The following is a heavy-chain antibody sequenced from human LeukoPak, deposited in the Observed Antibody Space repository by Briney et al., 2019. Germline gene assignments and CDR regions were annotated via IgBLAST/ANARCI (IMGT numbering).Heavy chain of an antibody. CDR2: TNPNSGNT. J-gene: IGHJ6*02. D-gene: IGHD6-25*01. CDR3: ARVSMRPPPYYYYGMDV. Sequence: ASVKVSCKASGYTFTSYDINWVRQATGQGLEWMGWTNPNSGNTGYAQKFQGRVTMTRNTSISTAYMEPSSLRSEDTAVYYCARVSMRPPPYYYYGMDVWGQGTTVTVSS. CDR1: GYTFTSYD. V-gene: IGHV1-8*01.